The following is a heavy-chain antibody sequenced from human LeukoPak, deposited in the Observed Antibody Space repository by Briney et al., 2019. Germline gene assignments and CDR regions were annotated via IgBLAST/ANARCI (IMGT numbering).Heavy chain of an antibody. CDR3: ASGRYFDWLFRSHFDY. D-gene: IGHD3-9*01. J-gene: IGHJ4*02. V-gene: IGHV4-38-2*02. CDR2: IYHSGSP. Sequence: PSETLSLTCTVSGYSISSGYYWDWIRQPPGKGLEWIGSIYHSGSPYYNSSLKSRVTISVDTSKNQFSLKLSSVTAADTAVYYCASGRYFDWLFRSHFDYWGQGTLVTVSS. CDR1: GYSISSGYY.